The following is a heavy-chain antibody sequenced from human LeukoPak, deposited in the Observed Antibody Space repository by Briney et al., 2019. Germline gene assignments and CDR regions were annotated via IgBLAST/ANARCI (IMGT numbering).Heavy chain of an antibody. Sequence: GASVKVSCKASGYTFSSYDINWVRQATGQGLEWMGWMNPNSGNTGYAQKFQGRVNMTRNTSISTAYMELSSLRSEDTAVYYCARAAYRYGDKKNYYYYYMDVWGKGTTVTISS. CDR2: MNPNSGNT. CDR1: GYTFSSYD. CDR3: ARAAYRYGDKKNYYYYYMDV. D-gene: IGHD4-17*01. V-gene: IGHV1-8*01. J-gene: IGHJ6*03.